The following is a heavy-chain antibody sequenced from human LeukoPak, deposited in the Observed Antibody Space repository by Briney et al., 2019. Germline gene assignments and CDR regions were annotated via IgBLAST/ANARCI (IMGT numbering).Heavy chain of an antibody. CDR1: GGSISSYY. CDR3: GRDDNYGFGY. V-gene: IGHV4-59*12. CDR2: IYYSGST. Sequence: PSETLSLNGTVSGGSISSYYWGWLRQPPGKGLEWIGYIYYSGSTYYNPSLKSRVTTSVDTSKTQSSLKLSSVTAADTAVYYCGRDDNYGFGYWGQGTLVTVSS. J-gene: IGHJ4*02. D-gene: IGHD5-18*01.